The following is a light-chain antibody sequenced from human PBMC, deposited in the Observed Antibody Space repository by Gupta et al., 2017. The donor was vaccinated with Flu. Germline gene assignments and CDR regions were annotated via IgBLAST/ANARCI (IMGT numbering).Light chain of an antibody. CDR1: KIGSKT. CDR2: DDS. V-gene: IGLV3-21*02. Sequence: SYVVTQPPSVSVAPGQTARISCGADKIGSKTVHWYQQRPGQAPVLVVHDDSDRPSGIPERFSGSNSGNPATLTISRVEADDEADYYCQVWDSRSEHWVFGGGTKLTVL. CDR3: QVWDSRSEHWV. J-gene: IGLJ3*02.